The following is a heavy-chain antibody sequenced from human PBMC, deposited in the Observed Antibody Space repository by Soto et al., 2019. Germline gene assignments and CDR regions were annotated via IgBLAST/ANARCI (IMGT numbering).Heavy chain of an antibody. CDR2: IYYGGST. J-gene: IGHJ4*02. CDR3: ARDRPAVAGFDY. D-gene: IGHD6-19*01. Sequence: PSETLSLTCTVSGGSVSSSSYYWSWIRRPPGKGLEWIGYIYYGGSTKYNPSLKSRVTISVDTSKNQFSLKLSSVTAADTAVYYCARDRPAVAGFDYWGQGTLVTVSS. V-gene: IGHV4-61*01. CDR1: GGSVSSSSYY.